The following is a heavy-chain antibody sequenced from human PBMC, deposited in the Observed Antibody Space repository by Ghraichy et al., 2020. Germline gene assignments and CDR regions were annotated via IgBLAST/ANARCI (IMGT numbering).Heavy chain of an antibody. CDR2: INHSGCS. D-gene: IGHD1-14*01. J-gene: IGHJ6*03. V-gene: IGHV4-34*01. CDR1: GGSFSGFF. CDR3: ARGSRNQDSSSYYLDV. Sequence: SETLSLTCAVYGGSFSGFFWSWIRQPPGKGLEWIGEINHSGCSNYNPSLKSRVTISVDTSKKQFSLKVRSVTAVDTAVYYCARGSRNQDSSSYYLDVWGKGTTVTVSS.